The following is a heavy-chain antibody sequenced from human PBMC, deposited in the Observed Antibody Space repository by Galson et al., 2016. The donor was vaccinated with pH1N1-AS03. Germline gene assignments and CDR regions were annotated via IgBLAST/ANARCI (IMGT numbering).Heavy chain of an antibody. CDR2: IYWHDDP. CDR3: AHSVGYTYLYYFDS. D-gene: IGHD5-12*01. J-gene: IGHJ4*02. CDR1: GFSLKNSGVG. V-gene: IGHV2-5*01. Sequence: PALVTPPQTLTLTCAFSGFSLKNSGVGVDWIRQPPGKALEWLGHIYWHDDPRYNPSLKNRLTITKDVSKNQVVLTLTEINSTDTATYYCAHSVGYTYLYYFDSWGQGTLVTVSS.